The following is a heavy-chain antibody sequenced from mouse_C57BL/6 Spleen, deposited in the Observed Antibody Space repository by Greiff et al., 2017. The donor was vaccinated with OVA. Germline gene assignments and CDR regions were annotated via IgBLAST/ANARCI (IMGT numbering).Heavy chain of an antibody. D-gene: IGHD1-1*01. V-gene: IGHV1-76*01. CDR2: IYPGSGNT. J-gene: IGHJ4*01. Sequence: VQGVESGAELVRPGASVKLSCKASGYTFTDYYINWVKQRPGQGLEWIARIYPGSGNTYYNEKFKGKATLTVEKSSSTAYMQLSSLTSEDSAVYFCARDYGSSWDYYAMDYWGQGTSVTVSS. CDR1: GYTFTDYY. CDR3: ARDYGSSWDYYAMDY.